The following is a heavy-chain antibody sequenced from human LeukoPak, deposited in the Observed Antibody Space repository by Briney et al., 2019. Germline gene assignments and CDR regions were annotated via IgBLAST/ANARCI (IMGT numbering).Heavy chain of an antibody. V-gene: IGHV4-59*05. Sequence: SETLSLTCTVSGGSISSYYWSWIRQPPGKGLEWIGSIYYSGSTYYNPSLKSRVTISVDTSKNQFSLKLSSVTAADTAVYYCASSYYDFWSGYYNPYYFDYWGQGTLVTVSS. D-gene: IGHD3-3*01. CDR2: IYYSGST. CDR3: ASSYYDFWSGYYNPYYFDY. J-gene: IGHJ4*02. CDR1: GGSISSYY.